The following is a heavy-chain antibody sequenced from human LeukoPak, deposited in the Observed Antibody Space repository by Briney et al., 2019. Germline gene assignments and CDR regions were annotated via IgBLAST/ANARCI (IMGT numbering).Heavy chain of an antibody. J-gene: IGHJ3*02. CDR2: ISYRGNT. D-gene: IGHD3-22*01. Sequence: SETLSLTCTVSGGALSSYHWSWIRQSPGRGLEWLGHISYRGNTDYNPALKSRVTISVDMFYNQFSLKLSSVTAADTAVYYCAGTYYFDSNGHYFGGNGFDIWGQGTMVTVSS. CDR1: GGALSSYH. V-gene: IGHV4-59*12. CDR3: AGTYYFDSNGHYFGGNGFDI.